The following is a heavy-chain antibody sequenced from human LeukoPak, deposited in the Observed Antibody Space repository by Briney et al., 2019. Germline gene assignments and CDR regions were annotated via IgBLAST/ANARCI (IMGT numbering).Heavy chain of an antibody. J-gene: IGHJ6*03. CDR2: ISSSSSYI. D-gene: IGHD5-24*01. V-gene: IGHV3-21*01. Sequence: PGGSLRLSCAASGFTFSSYSMNWVRQAPGKGLEWVPSISSSSSYIYYADSVKGRFTISRDNAKNSLYLQMNSLRAGDTAVYYCARVVERDYYYMDVWGKGTTVTISS. CDR1: GFTFSSYS. CDR3: ARVVERDYYYMDV.